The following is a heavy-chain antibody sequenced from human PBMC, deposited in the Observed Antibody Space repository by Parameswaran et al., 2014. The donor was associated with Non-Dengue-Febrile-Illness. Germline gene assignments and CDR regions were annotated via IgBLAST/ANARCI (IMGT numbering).Heavy chain of an antibody. CDR3: AREPPAIKSRDAFDI. V-gene: IGHV4-38-2*02. J-gene: IGHJ3*02. Sequence: WIRQPPGKGLEWIGSIYHSGSTYYNPSLKSRVTISVDTSKNQFSLKLSSVTAADTAVYYCAREPPAIKSRDAFDIWGQGTMVTVSS. D-gene: IGHD5-18*01. CDR2: IYHSGST.